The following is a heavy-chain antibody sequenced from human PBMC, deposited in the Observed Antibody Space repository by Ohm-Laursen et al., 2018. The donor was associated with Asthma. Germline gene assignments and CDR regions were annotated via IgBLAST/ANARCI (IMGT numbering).Heavy chain of an antibody. V-gene: IGHV3-30-3*01. CDR1: GFTFSSYA. CDR2: ISYDGSNK. D-gene: IGHD2-21*01. J-gene: IGHJ4*02. Sequence: SLRLSCIASGFTFSSYAMHWVRQAPGKGLEWMAVISYDGSNKYYADSVKGRFTISRDNSKNTLYLQMNSLRAEDTAVYYCARGVGGGDFHFDYWGQGTLVTVSS. CDR3: ARGVGGGDFHFDY.